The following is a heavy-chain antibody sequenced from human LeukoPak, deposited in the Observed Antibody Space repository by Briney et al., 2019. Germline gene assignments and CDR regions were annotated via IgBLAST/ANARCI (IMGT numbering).Heavy chain of an antibody. J-gene: IGHJ4*02. D-gene: IGHD3-22*01. CDR2: IIPIFGTA. CDR1: RGTFSSYA. CDR3: ARDRANYYDSSGPGYFDY. Sequence: SVKVSCKASRGTFSSYAISWVRQAPGQGLEWMGGIIPIFGTANYAQKFQGRVTITTDESTSTAYMELSSLRSEDTAVYYCARDRANYYDSSGPGYFDYWGQGTLVTVSS. V-gene: IGHV1-69*05.